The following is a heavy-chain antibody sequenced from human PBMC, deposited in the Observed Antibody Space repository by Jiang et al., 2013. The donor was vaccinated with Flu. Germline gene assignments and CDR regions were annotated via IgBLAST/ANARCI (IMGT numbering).Heavy chain of an antibody. CDR3: AREWPGSGRGWFDP. CDR2: NGNT. J-gene: IGHJ5*02. Sequence: NGNTQYSQKFQGKVTITRDTSASTAYMELSSLRSEDTAVYYCAREWPGSGRGWFDPWGQGTLVTVSS. D-gene: IGHD3-10*01. V-gene: IGHV1-3*01.